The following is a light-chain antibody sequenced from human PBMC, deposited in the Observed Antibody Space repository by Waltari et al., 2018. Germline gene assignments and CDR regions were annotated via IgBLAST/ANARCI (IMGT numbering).Light chain of an antibody. CDR1: SSHIGAGFN. CDR2: SDN. CDR3: QSYDRSLSGYV. Sequence: QSVLTPPPSVSGAPGQRVTISCTGSSSHIGAGFNVHWYQHLPGAAPKLVIFSDNNRPSGVPDRFSGSKSGTSASLAITGLQAEDEADYYCQSYDRSLSGYVFGPGTKVTVL. V-gene: IGLV1-40*01. J-gene: IGLJ1*01.